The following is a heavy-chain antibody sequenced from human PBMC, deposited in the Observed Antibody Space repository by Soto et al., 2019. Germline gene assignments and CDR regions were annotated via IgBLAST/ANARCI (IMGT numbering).Heavy chain of an antibody. D-gene: IGHD5-18*01. J-gene: IGHJ6*02. V-gene: IGHV3-7*01. CDR3: AREGYRKYSYYGMDV. Sequence: EVQLVESGGGLVQPGGSLRLSCAASGFTFSSYWMSWVRQAPGKGLEWVANIKQDGSEKYYVDSVKGRFTISRDNAKNSLYLQMNSLRAEDTAVYYCAREGYRKYSYYGMDVWGQGTTVTVSS. CDR2: IKQDGSEK. CDR1: GFTFSSYW.